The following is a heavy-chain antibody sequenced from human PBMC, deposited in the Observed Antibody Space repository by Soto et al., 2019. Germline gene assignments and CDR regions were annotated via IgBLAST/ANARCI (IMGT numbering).Heavy chain of an antibody. CDR1: GFTFSSYS. D-gene: IGHD6-6*01. Sequence: GSLIVSCASSGFTFSSYSGSWVRQAPGKGLEWVSSLSGDSSDRYYADYVMGRFTISRDYSKNTLFLQMNSLRAEDTAAYYCAKRCSGSSSMGCFDYWGQGTLVTVSS. J-gene: IGHJ4*02. CDR3: AKRCSGSSSMGCFDY. CDR2: LSGDSSDR. V-gene: IGHV3-23*01.